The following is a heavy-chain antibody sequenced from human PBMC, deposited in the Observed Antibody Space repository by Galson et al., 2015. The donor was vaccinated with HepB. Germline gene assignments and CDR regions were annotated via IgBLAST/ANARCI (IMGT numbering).Heavy chain of an antibody. CDR3: VRIESDSVLVPASLHRSSLRRKNYYYYYMDV. V-gene: IGHV3-21*01. Sequence: SLRLSCAPSGYNFAAYSMNWVRHAPGKGLEWVSSISSTSNNIFYAESVKGRFTISRDNAKNSLYLQMNSLRVEDTAVYYCVRIESDSVLVPASLHRSSLRRKNYYYYYMDVWGKGTTVTVSS. D-gene: IGHD2-2*01. J-gene: IGHJ6*03. CDR2: ISSTSNNI. CDR1: GYNFAAYS.